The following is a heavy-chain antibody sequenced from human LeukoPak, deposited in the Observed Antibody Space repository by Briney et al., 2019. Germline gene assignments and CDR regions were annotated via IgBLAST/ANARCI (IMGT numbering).Heavy chain of an antibody. CDR2: IYPGDSDT. Sequence: GESLKISCKGSGYSFTSYWIGWVRQMPGKGLEWMGIIYPGDSDTRYSPSFQGQVTISADKSISTAYLQWSSLKASDTAMYYCARQMVGYYDSSGYSPYFDYWGQGTLVTVSS. D-gene: IGHD3-22*01. CDR3: ARQMVGYYDSSGYSPYFDY. V-gene: IGHV5-51*01. CDR1: GYSFTSYW. J-gene: IGHJ4*02.